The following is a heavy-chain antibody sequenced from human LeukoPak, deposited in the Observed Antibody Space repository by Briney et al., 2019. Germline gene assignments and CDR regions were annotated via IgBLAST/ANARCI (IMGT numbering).Heavy chain of an antibody. V-gene: IGHV3-48*03. Sequence: GGSLRLSCAASGFTFSSYEMNWVRQAPGRGLEWVSYISSSGSTIYYAYSVKGRFTISRDNAKNSLYLQMNSLRAEDTAVYYCARDRDSSGWKISLAFDIWGQGTMVTVSS. CDR1: GFTFSSYE. CDR2: ISSSGSTI. CDR3: ARDRDSSGWKISLAFDI. J-gene: IGHJ3*02. D-gene: IGHD6-19*01.